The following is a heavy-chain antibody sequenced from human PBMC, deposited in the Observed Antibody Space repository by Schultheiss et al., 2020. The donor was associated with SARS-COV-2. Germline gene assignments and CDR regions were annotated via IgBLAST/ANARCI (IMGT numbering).Heavy chain of an antibody. CDR2: IYHTWST. V-gene: IGHV4-38-2*01. Sequence: GSLRLSCAVSGYSISTNYYWGWIRQPPGKGLEWLGSIYHTWSTYHNPSLKSRLTMSVDTSKNHFSLKLTSVTAADTAIYYCARQGWLAPFDYWGHGTLVTVSS. CDR3: ARQGWLAPFDY. J-gene: IGHJ4*01. CDR1: GYSISTNYY. D-gene: IGHD5-12*01.